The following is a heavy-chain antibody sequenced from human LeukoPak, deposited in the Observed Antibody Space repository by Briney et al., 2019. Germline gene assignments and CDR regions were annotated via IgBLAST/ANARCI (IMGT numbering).Heavy chain of an antibody. J-gene: IGHJ1*01. CDR2: INPNSGCT. D-gene: IGHD3-3*01. Sequence: GASVKVSCKASGYTFTGYYMHWVRQAPGQGLEWMGWINPNSGCTNYAQKFQGRVTMTRDTSISTAYMELSRLRSDDTAVYYCASGLRFLEWLLPKEYFQHWGQGTLVTVSS. CDR1: GYTFTGYY. V-gene: IGHV1-2*02. CDR3: ASGLRFLEWLLPKEYFQH.